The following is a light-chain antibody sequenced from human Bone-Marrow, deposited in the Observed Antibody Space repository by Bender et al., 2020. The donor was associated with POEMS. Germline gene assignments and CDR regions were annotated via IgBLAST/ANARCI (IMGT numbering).Light chain of an antibody. CDR3: YSYAGSSIWV. J-gene: IGLJ3*02. V-gene: IGLV2-23*02. CDR1: SSDVGGYNY. Sequence: QSALTQPASVSGSPGQSITISCTGTSSDVGGYNYVSWYQQHPGKAPKLMIYEVSNRPSGASIRFSGSKSGNTASLTISGLQAEDEADYYCYSYAGSSIWVFGGGTKLTVL. CDR2: EVS.